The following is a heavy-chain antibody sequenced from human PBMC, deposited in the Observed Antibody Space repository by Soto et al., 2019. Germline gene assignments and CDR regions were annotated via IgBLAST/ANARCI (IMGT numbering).Heavy chain of an antibody. J-gene: IGHJ3*02. V-gene: IGHV4-31*03. D-gene: IGHD3-10*01. CDR1: GGSISSGGSY. Sequence: QVQLQESGPGLVKPSQTLSLTCTVSGGSISSGGSYWSWIRQHPGKGLEWIGYIYYSGSTYYNPSLKRRVTRAVDTPKNQFSLKLSSVTAADTAVYYCARAGSPGAFDIWGQGTMVTVSS. CDR3: ARAGSPGAFDI. CDR2: IYYSGST.